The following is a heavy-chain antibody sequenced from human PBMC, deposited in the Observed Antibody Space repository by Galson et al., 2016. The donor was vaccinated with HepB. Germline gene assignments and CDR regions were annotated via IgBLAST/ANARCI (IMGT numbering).Heavy chain of an antibody. V-gene: IGHV3-49*03. CDR3: VADHGGFDALDF. J-gene: IGHJ4*02. Sequence: LRLSCAASGFTFVDYAMGWCRQAPEKGLEWIGYVGGKTYGVTTRYAASVKGRFTISRDDSKNIVYLQMDSLNAENTAIYYCVADHGGFDALDFWGQGTLVTVSS. CDR1: GFTFVDYA. D-gene: IGHD4-23*01. CDR2: VGGKTYGVTT.